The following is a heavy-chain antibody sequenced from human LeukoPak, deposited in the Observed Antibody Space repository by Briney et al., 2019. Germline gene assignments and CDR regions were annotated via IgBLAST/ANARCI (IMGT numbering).Heavy chain of an antibody. CDR1: GGSTSSYY. CDR3: ARLERGYQAFDY. Sequence: SETLSLTCTVSGGSTSSYYWSWIRQPPGKGLEWIGYIYYSGSTNYNPSLKSRVTISVDTSKNQFSLKLSSVTAADTAVYYCARLERGYQAFDYWGQGTLVTVSS. J-gene: IGHJ4*02. D-gene: IGHD3-22*01. CDR2: IYYSGST. V-gene: IGHV4-59*08.